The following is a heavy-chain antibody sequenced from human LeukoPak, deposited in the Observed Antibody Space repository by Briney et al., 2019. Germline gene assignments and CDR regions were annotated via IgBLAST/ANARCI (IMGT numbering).Heavy chain of an antibody. V-gene: IGHV3-66*01. CDR3: ARDPRSAFPYVMYV. D-gene: IGHD3-3*01. CDR2: IYSGGST. Sequence: PGGSLRLSCAASGFTVSSNYMSWVRQAPGKGLEWVSVIYSGGSTYYADSVKGRFTISRDNSKNTLYLQMNSLRAEDTAVYYCARDPRSAFPYVMYVWGQGTTVTVSS. J-gene: IGHJ6*02. CDR1: GFTVSSNY.